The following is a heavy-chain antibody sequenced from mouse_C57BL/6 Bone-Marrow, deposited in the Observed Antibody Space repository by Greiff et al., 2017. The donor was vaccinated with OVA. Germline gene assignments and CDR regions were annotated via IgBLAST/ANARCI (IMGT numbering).Heavy chain of an antibody. Sequence: QVQLQQSGAELVRPGTSVKVSCTASGYAFTNYLIEWVKQRPGQGLEWIGVINPGSGGTNYNEKFKGKATLTADKSSSTAYMQLSSLTSEDSAVYFCARCGGREYFDVWGTGTTVTVSS. CDR3: ARCGGREYFDV. D-gene: IGHD1-1*01. CDR2: INPGSGGT. J-gene: IGHJ1*03. V-gene: IGHV1-54*01. CDR1: GYAFTNYL.